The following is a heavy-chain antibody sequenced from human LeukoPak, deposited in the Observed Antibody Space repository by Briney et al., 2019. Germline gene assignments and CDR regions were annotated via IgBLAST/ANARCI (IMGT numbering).Heavy chain of an antibody. CDR1: EFTFSSYW. D-gene: IGHD3-22*01. Sequence: GGSPRLSCAASEFTFSSYWMSWVRQAPGKGLEWVANIKQDGSEKYYVDSVKGRFTISRDNSKNTLYLQMNSLRAEDTAVYYCARLVYYYDSSGYYSTNQYDAFDIWGQGTMVTVSS. V-gene: IGHV3-7*01. CDR2: IKQDGSEK. CDR3: ARLVYYYDSSGYYSTNQYDAFDI. J-gene: IGHJ3*02.